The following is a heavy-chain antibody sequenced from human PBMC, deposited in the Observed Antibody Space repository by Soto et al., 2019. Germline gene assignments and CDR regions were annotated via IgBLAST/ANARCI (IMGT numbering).Heavy chain of an antibody. V-gene: IGHV4-34*01. J-gene: IGHJ5*02. CDR3: AQEWLVYWGSWFDP. Sequence: NPSETLSLTCAVYGGSFSGYYWSWIRQPPGKGLEWIGEINHSGSTNYNPSLKSRVTISVDTSKNQFSLKLSSVTAADTAVYYCAQEWLVYWGSWFDPWGQGTLVTVSS. CDR1: GGSFSGYY. CDR2: INHSGST. D-gene: IGHD6-19*01.